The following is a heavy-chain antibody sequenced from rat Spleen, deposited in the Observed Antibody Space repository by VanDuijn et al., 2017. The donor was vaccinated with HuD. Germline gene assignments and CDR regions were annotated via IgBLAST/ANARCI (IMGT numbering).Heavy chain of an antibody. J-gene: IGHJ2*01. CDR3: TREDGDY. D-gene: IGHD1-12*02. Sequence: VKLVESGGGLVQPGRSLKLSCEASGFNFNDHWMGWVRQPPGKGLEWMGAIWSGGSTDYNSALKSRLSISRDTSKSQVFLKMNSLQTEDTAIYFCTREDGDYWGQGVMVTVSS. CDR1: GFNFNDHW. V-gene: IGHV2-19*01. CDR2: IWSGGST.